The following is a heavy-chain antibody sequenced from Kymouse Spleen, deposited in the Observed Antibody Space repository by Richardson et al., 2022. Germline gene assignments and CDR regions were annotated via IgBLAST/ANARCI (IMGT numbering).Heavy chain of an antibody. CDR2: IWYDGSNK. V-gene: IGHV3-33*01. J-gene: IGHJ4*02. CDR3: AREASGIAAAGTIDY. D-gene: IGHD6-13*01. CDR1: GFTFSSYG. Sequence: QVQLVESGGGVVQPGRSLRLSCAASGFTFSSYGMHWVRQAPGKGLEWVAVIWYDGSNKYYADSVKGRFTISRDNSKNTLYLQMNSLRAEDTAVYYCAREASGIAAAGTIDYWGQGTLVTVSS.